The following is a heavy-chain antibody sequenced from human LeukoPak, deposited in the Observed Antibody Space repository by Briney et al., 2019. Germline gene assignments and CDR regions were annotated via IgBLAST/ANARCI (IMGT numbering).Heavy chain of an antibody. V-gene: IGHV3-21*01. Sequence: GGSLRLSCVASGFTFSIYSMNWVRQAPGKGLEWVSSISSGGDYIYYADSVKGRFTISRDNAKNSLFLQMNSLRAEDTAVYYCARVGYSSGWSHFDLWGRGTLVTVSS. D-gene: IGHD6-19*01. CDR3: ARVGYSSGWSHFDL. CDR2: ISSGGDYI. J-gene: IGHJ2*01. CDR1: GFTFSIYS.